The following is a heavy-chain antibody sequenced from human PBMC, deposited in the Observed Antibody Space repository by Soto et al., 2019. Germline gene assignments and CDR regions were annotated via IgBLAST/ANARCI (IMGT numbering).Heavy chain of an antibody. Sequence: SETLSLTCTVSGGSISSSSYYWCWIRHPPGKGLEWIGSIYYSGSTYYNPSLKSRVTISVDTSKNQFSLKLSSVTAADTAVYYCARGSEMGCSSTSCLPGPDAFDIWCQGTMVTVS. J-gene: IGHJ3*02. CDR2: IYYSGST. CDR3: ARGSEMGCSSTSCLPGPDAFDI. D-gene: IGHD2-2*01. V-gene: IGHV4-39*01. CDR1: GGSISSSSYY.